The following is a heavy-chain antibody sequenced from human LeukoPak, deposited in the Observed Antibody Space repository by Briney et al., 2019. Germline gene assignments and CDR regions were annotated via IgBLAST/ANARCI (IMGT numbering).Heavy chain of an antibody. D-gene: IGHD3-3*01. J-gene: IGHJ4*02. CDR3: ARGYDFWSGYYIFGY. CDR1: GYTFTGYY. CDR2: MNPNSGNT. V-gene: IGHV1-8*02. Sequence: ASVKVSCKASGYTFTGYYMHWVRQAPGQGLEWMGWMNPNSGNTGYAQKFQGRVTMTRNTSISTAYMELSSLRSEDTAVYYCARGYDFWSGYYIFGYWGQGTLVTVSS.